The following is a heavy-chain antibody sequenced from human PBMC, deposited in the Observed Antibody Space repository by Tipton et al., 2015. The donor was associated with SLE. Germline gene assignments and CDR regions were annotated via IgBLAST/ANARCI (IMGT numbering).Heavy chain of an antibody. CDR3: ASRNNMGEGFAV. CDR1: GDTFSSFS. V-gene: IGHV1-69*05. CDR2: IIPIFGTA. D-gene: IGHD1-26*01. Sequence: QLVQSGAEVKKPGSSVKVSCKASGDTFSSFSISWVRQAPGHGLEWMGGIIPIFGTAMYAQKFQGRVTITTDQSTSTDYMELSSLRSDDTSVYFCASRNNMGEGFAVWGQGTMVTVSS. J-gene: IGHJ3*01.